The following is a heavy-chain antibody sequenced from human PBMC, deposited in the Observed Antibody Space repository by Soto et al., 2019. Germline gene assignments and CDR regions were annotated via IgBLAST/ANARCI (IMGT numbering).Heavy chain of an antibody. CDR1: GFTFSSYS. Sequence: WGSLRLSCAASGFTFSSYSMNWVRQAPGKGLEWVSSISSSSSYIYYADSVKGRFTISRDNARNSLYLQMNSLRAEDTAVYYCARALGRYYDILTGYYVRAGDAFDIWGQGTMVTVSS. D-gene: IGHD3-9*01. J-gene: IGHJ3*02. CDR2: ISSSSSYI. CDR3: ARALGRYYDILTGYYVRAGDAFDI. V-gene: IGHV3-21*01.